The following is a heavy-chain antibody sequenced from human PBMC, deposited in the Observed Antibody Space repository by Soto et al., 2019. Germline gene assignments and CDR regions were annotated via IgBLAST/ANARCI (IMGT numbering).Heavy chain of an antibody. Sequence: QVQLVQSGAEVKKPGSSVKVSCTASGGTFSSYAISWVRQAPGQGLEWMGGIIPIFGTANYAQKFQGRVTITADESTSTAYMELSSLRSEDTAVYYCAGARQWRGGYYFDYWGQGTLVTVSS. V-gene: IGHV1-69*01. J-gene: IGHJ4*02. CDR2: IIPIFGTA. D-gene: IGHD6-19*01. CDR3: AGARQWRGGYYFDY. CDR1: GGTFSSYA.